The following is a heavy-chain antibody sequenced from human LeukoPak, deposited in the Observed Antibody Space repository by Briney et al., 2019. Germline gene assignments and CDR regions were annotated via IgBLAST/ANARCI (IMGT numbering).Heavy chain of an antibody. CDR2: ISWNSGSI. CDR3: AKDKEIFGELLGGVAFDI. J-gene: IGHJ3*02. CDR1: GFTFSSYG. Sequence: GRSLRLSCAASGFTFSSYGMHWVRQAPGKGLEWVSGISWNSGSIGYADSVKGRFTISRDNAKNSLYLQMNSLRAEDTALYYCAKDKEIFGELLGGVAFDIWGQGTMVTVSS. D-gene: IGHD3-10*01. V-gene: IGHV3-9*01.